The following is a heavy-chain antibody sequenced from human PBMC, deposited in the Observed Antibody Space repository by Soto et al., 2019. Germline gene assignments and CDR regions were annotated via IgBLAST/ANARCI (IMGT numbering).Heavy chain of an antibody. D-gene: IGHD3-3*01. J-gene: IGHJ4*02. V-gene: IGHV1-18*04. CDR3: ARDRDFWSGYFLF. CDR1: GYTFTRYG. Sequence: VKLACKTSGYTFTRYGIGCVRQAPGQGLEWMGWISANNGNTIYTQKFQGRVTVTTDTSTNTAYMELRSLRSDDTAVYYCARDRDFWSGYFLFWGQGTLVTVSS. CDR2: ISANNGNT.